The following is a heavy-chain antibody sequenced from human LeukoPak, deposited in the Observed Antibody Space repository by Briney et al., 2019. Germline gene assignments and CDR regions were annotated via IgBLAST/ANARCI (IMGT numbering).Heavy chain of an antibody. Sequence: SETLSLTCSVSNGSISSGSHYWNWIRQPAGKGLEWVVRIYSNGASHYSPPLQVRVPISIHMSKNHFSLNLISVTAADAAIYYCARDCGGSGTYYNHAFDMWGQGTMVTVSS. CDR3: ARDCGGSGTYYNHAFDM. V-gene: IGHV4-61*02. D-gene: IGHD3-10*01. CDR1: NGSISSGSHY. CDR2: IYSNGAS. J-gene: IGHJ3*02.